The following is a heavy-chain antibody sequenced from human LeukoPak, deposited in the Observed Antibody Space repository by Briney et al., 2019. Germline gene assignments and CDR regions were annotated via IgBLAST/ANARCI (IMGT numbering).Heavy chain of an antibody. Sequence: GGSLRLSCAASGLTFNSYWMHWVRQVAGKGLVWVARINGDASNATYADSVKGRFTISRDNAKNTLYLQMNSLRVDDTAVYYCARAMPHDNWFDPWGQGSLVTVSS. D-gene: IGHD2-2*01. V-gene: IGHV3-74*03. CDR2: INGDASNA. CDR3: ARAMPHDNWFDP. J-gene: IGHJ5*02. CDR1: GLTFNSYW.